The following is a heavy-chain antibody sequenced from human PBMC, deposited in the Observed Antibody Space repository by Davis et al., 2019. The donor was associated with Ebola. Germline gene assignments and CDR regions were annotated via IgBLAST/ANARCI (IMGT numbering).Heavy chain of an antibody. Sequence: SQTLSLTCALYARSFGGYYWSWIRQPPGKGLEWIGEINHSGSTNYNPSLKSRVTISVDTSKNQFSLKLSSVTAADTAVYYCARGLVLEERWFDPWGQGTLVTVSS. CDR3: ARGLVLEERWFDP. J-gene: IGHJ5*02. D-gene: IGHD1-1*01. CDR2: INHSGST. CDR1: ARSFGGYY. V-gene: IGHV4-34*01.